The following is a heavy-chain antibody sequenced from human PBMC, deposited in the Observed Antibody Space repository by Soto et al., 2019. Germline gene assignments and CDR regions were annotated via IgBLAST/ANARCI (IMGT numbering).Heavy chain of an antibody. V-gene: IGHV1-69*06. J-gene: IGHJ3*02. Sequence: SVKVSCKASGGTFSSYAISWVRQAPGQGLEWMGGIIPIFGTANYAQKFQGRVTITADKSTSTAYMELSSLRSEDTAVYYCARASHIVVVTAICAFDIWGQGTMVTVSS. CDR3: ARASHIVVVTAICAFDI. CDR1: GGTFSSYA. CDR2: IIPIFGTA. D-gene: IGHD2-21*02.